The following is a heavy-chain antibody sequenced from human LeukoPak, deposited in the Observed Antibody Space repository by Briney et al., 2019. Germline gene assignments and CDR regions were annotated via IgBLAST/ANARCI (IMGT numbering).Heavy chain of an antibody. D-gene: IGHD3-10*01. Sequence: KPSETLSLTCSVSGGSISDSTYYWGWIRQPPGKGLEWIGSIYYSGDASYNPSLRSRVSMSVDTSKNQISLKVTSVAAEDTAVYYCARGGARGFDYWGQGTLVTVSS. V-gene: IGHV4-39*01. J-gene: IGHJ4*02. CDR2: IYYSGDA. CDR3: ARGGARGFDY. CDR1: GGSISDSTYY.